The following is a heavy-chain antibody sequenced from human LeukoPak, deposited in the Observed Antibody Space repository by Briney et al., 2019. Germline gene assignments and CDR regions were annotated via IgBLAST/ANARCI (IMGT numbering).Heavy chain of an antibody. CDR2: IIPIFGTA. CDR1: GGTFSSYA. J-gene: IGHJ5*02. Sequence: EASVKVSCKASGGTFSSYAISWVRQAPGQGLEWMGGIIPIFGTANYAQKFQGRVTITADESTSTAYMELSSLRSEDTAVYYCARVVRAAGGWFDPWGQGTLVTVSS. CDR3: ARVVRAAGGWFDP. V-gene: IGHV1-69*13. D-gene: IGHD2-2*01.